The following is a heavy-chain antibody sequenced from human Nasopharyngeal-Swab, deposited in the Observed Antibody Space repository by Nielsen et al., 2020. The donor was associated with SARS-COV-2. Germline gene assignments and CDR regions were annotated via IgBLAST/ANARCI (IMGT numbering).Heavy chain of an antibody. D-gene: IGHD3-16*02. J-gene: IGHJ4*02. CDR3: AKDGLRGGMITFGEVIEYYLDF. CDR2: ISYDGSHK. CDR1: GFTFSSYG. V-gene: IGHV3-30*18. Sequence: SLNISCAASGFTFSSYGMHWVRQTPGKGLEWVALISYDGSHKYYADSVKGRFTISRDNSKNTLFLQINSLRAEDTAVYYCAKDGLRGGMITFGEVIEYYLDFWGQGTLVTVSS.